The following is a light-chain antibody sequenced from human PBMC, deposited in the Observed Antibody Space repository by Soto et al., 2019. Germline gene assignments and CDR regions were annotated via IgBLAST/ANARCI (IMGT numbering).Light chain of an antibody. CDR3: QQSYSTHT. J-gene: IGKJ2*01. CDR2: AAS. Sequence: DIQMTQSPSSLSASVGDRVTITCRASQSISSYLNWYQQKPRKAPKLLIYAASSLQSGVPSRFSGSGSGSDFPLTISSLQPDDFATYYCQQSYSTHTFGQGTKLEIK. CDR1: QSISSY. V-gene: IGKV1-39*01.